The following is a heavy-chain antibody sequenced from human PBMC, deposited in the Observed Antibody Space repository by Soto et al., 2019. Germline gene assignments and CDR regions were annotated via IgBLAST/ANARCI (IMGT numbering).Heavy chain of an antibody. Sequence: PWGSLRLSCSASGFTFSIYAIHLFRQSPLKGLEYVSAVSTNGGTSYYADSVKGRFTISRDNSRNTLYLQMNSLRPEDTAVYYCVKDRAPRDGYKTQPGSWGLGTLVTVSS. D-gene: IGHD5-12*01. CDR2: VSTNGGTS. V-gene: IGHV3-64D*06. CDR1: GFTFSIYA. CDR3: VKDRAPRDGYKTQPGS. J-gene: IGHJ5*02.